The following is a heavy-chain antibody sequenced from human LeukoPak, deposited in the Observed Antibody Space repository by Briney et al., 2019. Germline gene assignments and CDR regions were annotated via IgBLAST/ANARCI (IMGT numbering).Heavy chain of an antibody. CDR1: GGSINNYY. CDR2: IYSTGST. V-gene: IGHV4-4*07. J-gene: IGHJ4*02. D-gene: IGHD2-2*01. Sequence: SETLSLTCTVSGGSINNYYWSWIRQPAGRGLEWIGRIYSTGSTNYNPSLESRVTMSVDTSKNQFSLRLSSVTAADAAVYYCVRVSTSGRYDYWGQGTLVTVYS. CDR3: VRVSTSGRYDY.